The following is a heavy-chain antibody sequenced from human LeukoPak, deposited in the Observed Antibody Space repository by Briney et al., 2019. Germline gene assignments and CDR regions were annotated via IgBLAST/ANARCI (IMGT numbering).Heavy chain of an antibody. CDR2: IGDSGGNT. CDR1: GFTFSSYW. CDR3: AKDRRYSNDAFDV. D-gene: IGHD6-13*01. Sequence: PGGSLRLSCAASGFTFSSYWMSWVRQAPGRGLEWVATIGDSGGNTYYADSVKGRFTISRDNSKSTLHLQMNSLRAEDTAVYYCAKDRRYSNDAFDVWGQGTMVTVSS. J-gene: IGHJ3*01. V-gene: IGHV3-23*01.